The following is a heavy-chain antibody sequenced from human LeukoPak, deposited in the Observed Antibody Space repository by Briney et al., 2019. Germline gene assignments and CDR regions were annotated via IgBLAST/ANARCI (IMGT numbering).Heavy chain of an antibody. V-gene: IGHV3-21*01. CDR3: ARCGPSDAFDI. CDR2: ISSSSSYI. Sequence: GGSLRLSCAASGFTFSSYSMNWVRQAPGKGLEWVSSISSSSSYIYYADSVKGRFTISRDNAKNSLYLQMISLRAEETAVYYCARCGPSDAFDIWGQGTMVTVSS. CDR1: GFTFSSYS. J-gene: IGHJ3*02.